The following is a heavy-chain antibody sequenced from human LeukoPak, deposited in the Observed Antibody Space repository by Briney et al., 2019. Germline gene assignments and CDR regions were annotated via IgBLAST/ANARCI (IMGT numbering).Heavy chain of an antibody. CDR1: GGSISSGSYY. V-gene: IGHV4-61*02. Sequence: SQTLSLTCTVSGGSISSGSYYWSWIRQPAGKGLEWIGRIYTSGSTNYNPSLKSRVTISVDTSKNHFSLKLSSVTAADTAVYYCARSNFESYYYDSSGSYAFDIWGQGTMVTVSS. CDR2: IYTSGST. D-gene: IGHD3-22*01. CDR3: ARSNFESYYYDSSGSYAFDI. J-gene: IGHJ3*02.